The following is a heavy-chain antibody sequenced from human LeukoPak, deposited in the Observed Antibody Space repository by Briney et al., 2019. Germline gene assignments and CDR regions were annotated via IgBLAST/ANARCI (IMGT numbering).Heavy chain of an antibody. Sequence: PGGSLRLSCAAPGFTFSSYGMHWVRQAPGKGLEWVAVISYDGSNKYYADSVKGRFTISRDNSKNTLYLQMNSLRAEDTAVYYCAKDPGSSWYYFDYWGQGTLVTVSS. D-gene: IGHD6-13*01. J-gene: IGHJ4*02. CDR1: GFTFSSYG. CDR2: ISYDGSNK. V-gene: IGHV3-30*18. CDR3: AKDPGSSWYYFDY.